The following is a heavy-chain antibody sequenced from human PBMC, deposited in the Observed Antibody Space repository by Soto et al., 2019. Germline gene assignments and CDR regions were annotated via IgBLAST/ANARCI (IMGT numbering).Heavy chain of an antibody. CDR1: EFTFSNYA. CDR2: ISGSGSSA. Sequence: PGRSLRLSCPPSEFTFSNYAMSWVRQAPGKGLQWVSTISGSGSSAYYADSVKGRFTISKDNSKNTLYLQLNSLRAADTAIYNCAKYISGPRGQGTLVTVSS. CDR3: AKYISGP. D-gene: IGHD5-12*01. V-gene: IGHV3-23*01. J-gene: IGHJ4*02.